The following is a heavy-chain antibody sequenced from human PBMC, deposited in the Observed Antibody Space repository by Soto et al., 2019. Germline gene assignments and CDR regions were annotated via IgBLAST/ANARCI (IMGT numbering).Heavy chain of an antibody. D-gene: IGHD6-19*01. CDR3: ARQGSHTAVAKNYYYYGMDV. J-gene: IGHJ6*02. CDR1: GYSFTSYW. Sequence: ESLKISCKGSGYSFTSYWISWVRQMPGKGLEWMGRIDPSDSYTNYSPSFQGHVTISADKSISTAYLQWSSLKASDTAMYYCARQGSHTAVAKNYYYYGMDVWGQGTTVTVSS. CDR2: IDPSDSYT. V-gene: IGHV5-10-1*01.